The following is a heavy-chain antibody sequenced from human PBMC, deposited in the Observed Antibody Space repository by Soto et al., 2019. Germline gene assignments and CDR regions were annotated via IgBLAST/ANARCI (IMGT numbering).Heavy chain of an antibody. V-gene: IGHV4-31*03. J-gene: IGHJ5*02. D-gene: IGHD3-22*01. Sequence: SETLSLTCTVSGGTISSGGYYWSWIRQHPGKGLEWIGYIYYSGSTYYNPSLKSRVTISVDTSKNQFSLKLSSVTAADTAVYYCASVYSSGYYHWFDPWGQGTLVTVSS. CDR1: GGTISSGGYY. CDR2: IYYSGST. CDR3: ASVYSSGYYHWFDP.